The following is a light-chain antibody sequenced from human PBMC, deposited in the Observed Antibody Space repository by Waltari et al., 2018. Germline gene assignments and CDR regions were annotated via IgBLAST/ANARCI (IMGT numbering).Light chain of an antibody. V-gene: IGKV3-20*01. CDR3: QKYGTLPAT. Sequence: EIMLTQSPGTLSLSPGERAPLSCRASQSISKYLAWYQHKPGQAPRLLVYDASVRATGIPDRFSGSGSGTDFSRTISRLEPEEFAVYYCQKYGTLPATFGQGTKVEIK. CDR1: QSISKY. CDR2: DAS. J-gene: IGKJ1*01.